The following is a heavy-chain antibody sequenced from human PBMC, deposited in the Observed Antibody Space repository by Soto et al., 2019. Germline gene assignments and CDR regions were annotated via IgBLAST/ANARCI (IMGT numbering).Heavy chain of an antibody. CDR2: IRSKAYGGTT. V-gene: IGHV3-49*05. J-gene: IGHJ4*02. Sequence: EVQLVESGGGLVKPGRSLRLSCTASGFTFGDYAMSWFRQAPGKGLEWVGFIRSKAYGGTTEYAASVKGRFTISRDDSKSIAYLQMNSLKTEDTSVYYCTRSIAVAGTGFDYRGQGTMVTVSS. CDR1: GFTFGDYA. D-gene: IGHD6-19*01. CDR3: TRSIAVAGTGFDY.